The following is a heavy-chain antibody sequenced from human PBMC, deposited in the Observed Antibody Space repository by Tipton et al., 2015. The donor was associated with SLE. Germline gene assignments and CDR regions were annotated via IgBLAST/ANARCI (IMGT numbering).Heavy chain of an antibody. Sequence: TLSLTCTVSSGSISSSSYYWGWIRQPPGKGLEWIGSIYHSGNTYYNPSLKNRVTISIDTSKNHFSLKLTSVTAADSAVYFCARDREFLWYETVGDAFEHWGQGKMVTVSS. V-gene: IGHV4-39*07. CDR3: ARDREFLWYETVGDAFEH. D-gene: IGHD6-13*01. J-gene: IGHJ3*01. CDR2: IYHSGNT. CDR1: SGSISSSSYY.